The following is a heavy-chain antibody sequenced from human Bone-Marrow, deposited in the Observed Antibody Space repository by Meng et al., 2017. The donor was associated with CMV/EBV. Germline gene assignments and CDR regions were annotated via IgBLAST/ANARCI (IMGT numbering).Heavy chain of an antibody. J-gene: IGHJ4*02. D-gene: IGHD3-10*01. V-gene: IGHV1-46*01. Sequence: ASVKVSCKASGYTFTGYYMHWVRQAPGQGLEWMGIINPSGGSTSYAQKFQGRVTMTRDTSTSTVYMELSSLRSEDTAVYYCGYGSGSYPGYWGQGNLVTVSS. CDR2: INPSGGST. CDR3: GYGSGSYPGY. CDR1: GYTFTGYY.